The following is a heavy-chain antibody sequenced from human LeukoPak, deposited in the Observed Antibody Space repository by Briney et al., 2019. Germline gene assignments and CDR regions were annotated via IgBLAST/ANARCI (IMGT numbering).Heavy chain of an antibody. CDR1: GYTFTDYG. CDR2: ISAYNGNT. Sequence: ASVKVSCKTSGYTFTDYGISWVRQAPGQGLEWMGWISAYNGNTNYAQKLQGRVTMTTDTSTSTAYMELRSLRSDDTAVYYCARDTYYYGSGSPYPFDYWGQGTLVTVSS. D-gene: IGHD3-10*01. J-gene: IGHJ4*02. V-gene: IGHV1-18*01. CDR3: ARDTYYYGSGSPYPFDY.